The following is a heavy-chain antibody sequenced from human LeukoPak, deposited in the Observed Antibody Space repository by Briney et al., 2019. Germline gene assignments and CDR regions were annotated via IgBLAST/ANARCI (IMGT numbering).Heavy chain of an antibody. CDR1: GFTFSSYE. V-gene: IGHV3-23*01. D-gene: IGHD6-13*01. CDR3: AKDRILAAAGTEYFQH. Sequence: PGGSLRLSCAASGFTFSSYEMNWVRQAPGKGLEWVSAISGSGGSTYYADSVKGRFTISRDNSKNTLYLQMNSLRAEDTAVYYCAKDRILAAAGTEYFQHWGQGTLVTVSS. CDR2: ISGSGGST. J-gene: IGHJ1*01.